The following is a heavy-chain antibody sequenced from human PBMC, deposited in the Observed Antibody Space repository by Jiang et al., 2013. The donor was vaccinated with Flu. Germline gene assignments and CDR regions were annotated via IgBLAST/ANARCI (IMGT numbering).Heavy chain of an antibody. D-gene: IGHD6-19*01. CDR2: IYYSGST. J-gene: IGHJ5*02. V-gene: IGHV4-59*01. CDR3: ARDSSRNSGWYVWFDP. CDR1: GGSISSYY. Sequence: GLVKPSETLSLTCTVSGGSISSYYWSWIRQPPGKGLEWIGYIYYSGSTNYNPSLKSRVTISVDTSKNQFSLKLSSVTAADTAVYYCARDSSRNSGWYVWFDPWGQGTLVTVSS.